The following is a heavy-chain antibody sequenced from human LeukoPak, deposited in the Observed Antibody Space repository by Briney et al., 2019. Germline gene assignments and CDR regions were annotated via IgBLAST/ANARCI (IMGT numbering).Heavy chain of an antibody. CDR1: GFTFSSYA. D-gene: IGHD6-19*01. CDR3: ARDLSYSSGWYDGFGWFDP. J-gene: IGHJ5*02. V-gene: IGHV1-3*01. Sequence: GGSLRLSCAASGFTFSSYAMHWVRQAPGQRLEWMGRINAGNGNTKYSQKFQGRVTITRDTSASTAYMELSSLRSEDTAVYYCARDLSYSSGWYDGFGWFDPWGQGTLVTVSS. CDR2: INAGNGNT.